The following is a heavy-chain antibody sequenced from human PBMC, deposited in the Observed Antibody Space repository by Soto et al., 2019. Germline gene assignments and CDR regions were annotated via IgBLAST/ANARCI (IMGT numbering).Heavy chain of an antibody. V-gene: IGHV3-53*01. J-gene: IGHJ4*02. Sequence: GGSLRLSCAASGFTVSSNYMSWVRQAPGKGLAWVSVIYSGGSIYYADSVKGRFTISRDNAKNSLYLQMNSLRAEDTAVYYCASLEMATMQGWGQGTLVTVSS. CDR2: IYSGGSI. CDR1: GFTVSSNY. D-gene: IGHD3-3*01. CDR3: ASLEMATMQG.